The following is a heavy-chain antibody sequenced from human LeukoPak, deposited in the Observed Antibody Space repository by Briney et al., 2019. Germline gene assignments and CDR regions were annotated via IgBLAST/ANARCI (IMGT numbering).Heavy chain of an antibody. CDR3: ARGYYGGAVDS. V-gene: IGHV4-4*07. CDR1: RGSINNQY. J-gene: IGHJ4*02. Sequence: SETLSLTCTVSRGSINNQYWSWIRQPAGKGLEWIGRMYTNGKSDYNPSLKSRVTMSVDTSKSQFSLKLKSVTAADTAVYYCARGYYGGAVDSWGQGILVIVSS. CDR2: MYTNGKS. D-gene: IGHD3-16*01.